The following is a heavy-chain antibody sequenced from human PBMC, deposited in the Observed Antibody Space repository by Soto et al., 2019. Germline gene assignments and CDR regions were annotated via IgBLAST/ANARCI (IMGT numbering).Heavy chain of an antibody. CDR1: GGTFSSYT. Sequence: QVQLVQSGAEVKKPGSSVKVSCKASGGTFSSYTISWVRQAPGQGLEWMGRIIPILGIANYAQKFQGRITITAHKSTSTAYMELSSLRPEDTAVYYCAQGVYCSSTNCYYYYGMDVWGQGTTVTVSS. V-gene: IGHV1-69*02. CDR3: AQGVYCSSTNCYYYYGMDV. J-gene: IGHJ6*02. CDR2: IIPILGIA. D-gene: IGHD2-2*01.